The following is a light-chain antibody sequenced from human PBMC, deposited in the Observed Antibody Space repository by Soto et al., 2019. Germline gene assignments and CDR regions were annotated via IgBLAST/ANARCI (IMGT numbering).Light chain of an antibody. CDR3: SSYTSTSTVV. Sequence: QSALTQPASVFGSPGQSITFSCTGTSSDVGGYNYVSWYQQHPGKAPKLMIYDVSNRPSGVSNRFSGSKSGNTASLTISGLQAEDEADYYCSSYTSTSTVVFGGGTKVTVL. V-gene: IGLV2-14*01. CDR2: DVS. J-gene: IGLJ2*01. CDR1: SSDVGGYNY.